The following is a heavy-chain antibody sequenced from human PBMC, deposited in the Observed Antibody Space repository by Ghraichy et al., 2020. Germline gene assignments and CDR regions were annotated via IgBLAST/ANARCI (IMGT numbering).Heavy chain of an antibody. CDR3: AREGRQYGIDVLDI. D-gene: IGHD2-8*01. Sequence: GSLRLSCAASGFTFSSHDMHWVRQVAGKGLEWVSAIAASGTTYYPDSVKGRFTISREDAKNSLYLQMDGLTDGDTAVYYCAREGRQYGIDVLDIWGQGTVVTVSS. V-gene: IGHV3-13*04. CDR1: GFTFSSHD. J-gene: IGHJ3*02. CDR2: IAASGTT.